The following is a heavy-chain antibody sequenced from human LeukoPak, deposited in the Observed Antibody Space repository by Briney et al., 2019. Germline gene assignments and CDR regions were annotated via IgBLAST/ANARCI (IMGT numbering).Heavy chain of an antibody. V-gene: IGHV1-46*01. Sequence: GASVKVSCKASGYTFTSYYMHWVRQAPGQGLEWMGIINPSGGSTSYAQKFQGRVTMTRDMSISTAYMDLSRLRSDDTAVYYCARSGGATDFDFWAQGTLVTVSS. CDR2: INPSGGST. CDR3: ARSGGATDFDF. J-gene: IGHJ4*02. CDR1: GYTFTSYY. D-gene: IGHD1-26*01.